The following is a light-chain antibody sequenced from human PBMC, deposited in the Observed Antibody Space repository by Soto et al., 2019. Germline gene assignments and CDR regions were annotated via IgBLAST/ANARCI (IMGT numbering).Light chain of an antibody. Sequence: VVTRSRGTLSLSPGERAALSCRASQSVSSSYLAWYQQKPGQAPRLLIYGASSRATGIPDRFSGSGSGTDFTLTISRLEPEDFAVYYCQQYGSSPLTFGGGTKV. CDR1: QSVSSSY. V-gene: IGKV3-20*01. CDR3: QQYGSSPLT. CDR2: GAS. J-gene: IGKJ4*01.